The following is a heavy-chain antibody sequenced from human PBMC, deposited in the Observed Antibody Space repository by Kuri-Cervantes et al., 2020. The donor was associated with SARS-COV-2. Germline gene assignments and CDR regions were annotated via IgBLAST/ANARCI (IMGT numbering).Heavy chain of an antibody. J-gene: IGHJ4*02. CDR1: GFTFSSYS. CDR2: IYSGGST. V-gene: IGHV3-66*02. D-gene: IGHD5-18*01. Sequence: GGSLRLSCAASGFTFSSYSMSWVRQAPGKGLEWVSVIYSGGSTYYADSVKGRFTISRDNSKNTLYLQMNSLRAEDTAVYYCVGETDTAMAFFDYWGQGTLVTVSS. CDR3: VGETDTAMAFFDY.